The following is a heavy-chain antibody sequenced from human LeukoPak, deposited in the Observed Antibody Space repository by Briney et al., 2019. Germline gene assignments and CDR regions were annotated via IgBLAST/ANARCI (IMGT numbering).Heavy chain of an antibody. CDR1: GGSISSTSYY. CDR2: IHYSGST. V-gene: IGHV4-39*01. J-gene: IGHJ4*02. Sequence: PSETLSLTCTVSGGSISSTSYYWDWIRQPPGKGLEWIGSIHYSGSTYYNPSLKSRVTISLDTSRNQFSLKLSSVTAAVTAVYYCARLGRLVFYFDYWGQGTLVSVSS. CDR3: ARLGRLVFYFDY. D-gene: IGHD1-26*01.